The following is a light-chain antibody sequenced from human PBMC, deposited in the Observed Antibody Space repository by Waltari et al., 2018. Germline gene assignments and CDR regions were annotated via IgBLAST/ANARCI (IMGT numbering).Light chain of an antibody. CDR1: KLGDKY. Sequence: SYELTQPPSVSVSPGQTASITCSGDKLGDKYACWYQQKPGQSPVLVIYQDTKRPSGIPERFSGSNSENTATLTISGTQAMDEADYYCQAWDSSTGNVFGTGTKVTVL. CDR3: QAWDSSTGNV. J-gene: IGLJ1*01. CDR2: QDT. V-gene: IGLV3-1*01.